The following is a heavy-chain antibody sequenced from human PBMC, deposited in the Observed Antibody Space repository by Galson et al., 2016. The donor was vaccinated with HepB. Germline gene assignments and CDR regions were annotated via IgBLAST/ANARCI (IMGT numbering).Heavy chain of an antibody. Sequence: SLRLSCAASGFTFTTFAMHWVRQAPGKGLEWVAVISYDGANKYYKDSVKGRFTTSRDNSKSTLYLQMNSLRPEDKAVYYCARDPSFYCIGGGCSVTFDSWGQGTLVTVSS. J-gene: IGHJ4*02. CDR1: GFTFTTFA. CDR3: ARDPSFYCIGGGCSVTFDS. CDR2: ISYDGANK. D-gene: IGHD2-15*01. V-gene: IGHV3-30*04.